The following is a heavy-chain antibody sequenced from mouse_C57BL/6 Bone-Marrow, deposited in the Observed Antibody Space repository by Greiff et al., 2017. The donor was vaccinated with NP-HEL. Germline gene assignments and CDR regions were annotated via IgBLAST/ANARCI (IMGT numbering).Heavy chain of an antibody. Sequence: DVHLVESGGDLVKPGGSLKLSCAASGFTFSSYGMSWVRQTPDKRLAWVATISSGGSYTYYPDSVKGRFTISRDNAKTTLYLQMSSLKSEDTAMYYCARHSYYSNYDAMDYWGLGTSVTVSS. J-gene: IGHJ4*01. D-gene: IGHD2-5*01. CDR3: ARHSYYSNYDAMDY. CDR2: ISSGGSYT. V-gene: IGHV5-6*01. CDR1: GFTFSSYG.